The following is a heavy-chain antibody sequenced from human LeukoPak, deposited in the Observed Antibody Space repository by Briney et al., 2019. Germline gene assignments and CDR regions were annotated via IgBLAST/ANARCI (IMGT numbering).Heavy chain of an antibody. CDR3: ARSLNIVVVVAAY. V-gene: IGHV3-33*08. Sequence: GGSLRLSCKASGLTFSTYAMRWLRQAPGKGLEWVAVIWYDGSNKYYADSVKGRFTISRDNSKNTLYLQMNSLRAEDTAVYYCARSLNIVVVVAAYWGQGTLVTVSS. D-gene: IGHD2-15*01. J-gene: IGHJ4*02. CDR1: GLTFSTYA. CDR2: IWYDGSNK.